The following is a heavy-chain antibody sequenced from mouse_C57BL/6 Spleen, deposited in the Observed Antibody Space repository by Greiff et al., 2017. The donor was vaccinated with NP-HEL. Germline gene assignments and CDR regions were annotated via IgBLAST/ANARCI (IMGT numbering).Heavy chain of an antibody. J-gene: IGHJ2*01. CDR2: IDPETGGT. CDR3: TQDGGTGTVDY. Sequence: VQLQQSGAELVRPGASVTLSCKASGYTFTDYEMHWVKQTPVHGLEWIGAIDPETGGTAYNQKFKGKAILTADKSSSTAYMELRSLTAEDSAVYYCTQDGGTGTVDYWGQGTTLTVSS. D-gene: IGHD4-1*01. V-gene: IGHV1-15*01. CDR1: GYTFTDYE.